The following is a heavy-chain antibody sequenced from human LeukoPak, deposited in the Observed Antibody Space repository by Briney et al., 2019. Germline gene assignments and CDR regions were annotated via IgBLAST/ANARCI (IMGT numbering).Heavy chain of an antibody. Sequence: SETLSLTCTVSGGSISSYYWSWIRQPPGKGLEWIGYIYYSGSTNYNPSLKSRVTISVDTSKNQFSLKLSSVTAADTAVYYCARDLNIPGAFDIRGQGTMVTVSS. J-gene: IGHJ3*02. V-gene: IGHV4-59*01. D-gene: IGHD2/OR15-2a*01. CDR3: ARDLNIPGAFDI. CDR2: IYYSGST. CDR1: GGSISSYY.